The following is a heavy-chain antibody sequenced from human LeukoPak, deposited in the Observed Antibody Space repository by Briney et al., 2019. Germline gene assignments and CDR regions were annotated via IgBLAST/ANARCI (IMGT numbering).Heavy chain of an antibody. CDR3: AKDWYYYDSSGYSDY. J-gene: IGHJ4*02. D-gene: IGHD3-22*01. V-gene: IGHV3-23*01. CDR1: GFTFSSYA. Sequence: GGSLRLSRAASGFTFSSYAMTWVRQAPGKGLQWVSGISASGGSTYYADSVRGRFTISRDNSKNTLYLQMNSLRAEDTAVYYCAKDWYYYDSSGYSDYWGQGTLVTVSS. CDR2: ISASGGST.